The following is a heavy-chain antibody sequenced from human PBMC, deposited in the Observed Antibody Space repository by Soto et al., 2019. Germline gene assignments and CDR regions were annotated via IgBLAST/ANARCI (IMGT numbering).Heavy chain of an antibody. CDR3: AGASYGSGSGVA. CDR2: IYSGGGT. Sequence: EVQLVESGGGLVQPGGSLRLSCAASGFTVSSNYMSWVSQAPGKGLEWVSVIYSGGGTYYADSVKGRFTISRHNSKNTLYLQMNSLSPEDMAVYYCAGASYGSGSGVAWGQGTLVTVSS. D-gene: IGHD3-10*01. CDR1: GFTVSSNY. J-gene: IGHJ5*02. V-gene: IGHV3-53*04.